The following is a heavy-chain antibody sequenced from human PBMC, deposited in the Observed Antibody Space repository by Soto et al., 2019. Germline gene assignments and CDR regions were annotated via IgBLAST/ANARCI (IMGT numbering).Heavy chain of an antibody. V-gene: IGHV4-4*08. Sequence: QVQLQESGPGLVKPSETLSLTCTVSGDSITSYYWSWIRQPPGKALEWIGYIYNSGSTDNNPYHKSRLTIPLDQAKKQCSLKLKSVTAADTAVYYCARDLGIGSAPFDAWGQGTMVTVSA. CDR2: IYNSGST. CDR1: GDSITSYY. J-gene: IGHJ3*01. D-gene: IGHD2-2*03. CDR3: ARDLGIGSAPFDA.